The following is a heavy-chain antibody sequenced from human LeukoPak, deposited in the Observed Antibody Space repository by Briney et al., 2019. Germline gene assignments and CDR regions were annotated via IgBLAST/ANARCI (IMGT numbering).Heavy chain of an antibody. CDR1: GGSLSGYY. CDR2: IHYSGNT. CDR3: ARGEAVTTGVDY. D-gene: IGHD4-11*01. V-gene: IGHV4-59*12. J-gene: IGHJ4*02. Sequence: SETLSLTCTVSGGSLSGYYWSWLRQSPGKGLEWIGYIHYSGNTIYNPSLTSRVTISVDTSKNQFSLKLSSVTAADTAVYYCARGEAVTTGVDYWGQGTLVTVSS.